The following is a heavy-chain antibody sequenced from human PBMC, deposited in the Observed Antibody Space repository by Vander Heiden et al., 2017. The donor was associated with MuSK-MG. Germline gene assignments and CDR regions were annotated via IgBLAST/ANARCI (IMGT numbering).Heavy chain of an antibody. CDR3: AKVAVLMVYAIDYFDY. CDR1: GFTFSTHG. V-gene: IGHV3-30*18. Sequence: QVQLVESGGGVVQPGRSLRLSWAASGFTFSTHGMHWVRQAPGKGLEWVAVISYDGSNKYYADSVKGRFTISRDNSKNTLYLQMNSLRAEDTAVYYCAKVAVLMVYAIDYFDYWGQGTLVTVSS. D-gene: IGHD2-8*01. CDR2: ISYDGSNK. J-gene: IGHJ4*02.